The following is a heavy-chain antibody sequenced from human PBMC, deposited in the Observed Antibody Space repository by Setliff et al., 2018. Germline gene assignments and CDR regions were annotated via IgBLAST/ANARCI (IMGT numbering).Heavy chain of an antibody. CDR2: IYIGGSA. D-gene: IGHD6-13*01. J-gene: IGHJ6*02. CDR3: ATIAATGRAPDMDV. CDR1: GGSISSYY. V-gene: IGHV4-4*07. Sequence: SETLSLTCTVSGGSISSYYWSWIRQPAGKGLEWIGHIYIGGSANYNPSLKSRVTMSIDTSKNQFSLKLTSVTAADTGVYYCATIAATGRAPDMDVWGPGTTVTVSS.